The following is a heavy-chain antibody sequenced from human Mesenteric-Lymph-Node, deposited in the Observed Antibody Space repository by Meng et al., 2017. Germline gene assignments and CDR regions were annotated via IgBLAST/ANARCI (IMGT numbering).Heavy chain of an antibody. CDR3: ARTYYYDSSGYYDAFDI. CDR1: GFTFSSYS. V-gene: IGHV3-21*01. D-gene: IGHD3-22*01. J-gene: IGHJ3*02. CDR2: ISSSSSYI. Sequence: GESLKISCAASGFTFSSYSMNWVRQAPGKGLEWVSFISSSSSYIYYADSVKGRFTISRDNAKNSLYLQMNSLRAEDTAVYYCARTYYYDSSGYYDAFDIWGQGTMVTVSS.